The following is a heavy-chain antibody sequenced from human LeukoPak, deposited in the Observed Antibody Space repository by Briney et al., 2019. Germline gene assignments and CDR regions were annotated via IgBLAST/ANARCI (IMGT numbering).Heavy chain of an antibody. J-gene: IGHJ4*02. CDR1: GFTFSSRDW. D-gene: IGHD3-22*01. Sequence: GGSLRLSCVASGFTFSSRDWMTWVRQSPGKGLEWVANIKQDGSEKNYVDSVKGRFTISRDNAKNSVDLQMNSLRAEDTALYYCARNFGGGDSSGPYYWGQGTLVTVSS. CDR2: IKQDGSEK. CDR3: ARNFGGGDSSGPYY. V-gene: IGHV3-7*03.